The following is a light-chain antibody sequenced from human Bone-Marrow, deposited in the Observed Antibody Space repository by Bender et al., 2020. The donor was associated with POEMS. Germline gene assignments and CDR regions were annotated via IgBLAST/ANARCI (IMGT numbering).Light chain of an antibody. CDR2: SNT. CDR3: AAWDDSLSVWV. J-gene: IGLJ3*02. CDR1: SSNIRRHS. V-gene: IGLV1-47*02. Sequence: QSVLTQPPSASGTPGQRVTISCSGSSSNIRRHSVNWYQQLPGTAPNLLIHSNTQRPSGVPDRISGSKSGTSASLAITGLRSEDEGDYYCAAWDDSLSVWVFGGGTKLTVL.